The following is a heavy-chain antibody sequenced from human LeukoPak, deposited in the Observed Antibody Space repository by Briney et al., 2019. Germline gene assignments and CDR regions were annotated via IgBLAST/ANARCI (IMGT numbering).Heavy chain of an antibody. D-gene: IGHD3-10*01. V-gene: IGHV1-69*04. Sequence: GASVKVSCKASGGTFSSYAIIWVRQAPGQGLEWMGRIIPTLGIANYAQKFQGRVTITADKSTSTAYMELSSLRSEDTAVYYCARDLEAFGEYGNDYWGQGTLVTVSS. CDR1: GGTFSSYA. CDR2: IIPTLGIA. J-gene: IGHJ4*02. CDR3: ARDLEAFGEYGNDY.